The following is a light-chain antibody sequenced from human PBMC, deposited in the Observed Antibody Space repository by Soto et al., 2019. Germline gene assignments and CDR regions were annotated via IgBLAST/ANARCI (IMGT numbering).Light chain of an antibody. V-gene: IGKV3-11*01. Sequence: EIVLTQSPATLSLSPGERATLSCRASQSVSSYLAWYQQKPGQAPRLLIYDASNRATGIPARFSGSGSGTDFTLTIISLEPEDFAVYYCQQRSNWPRGTFGQGTKLEIK. CDR1: QSVSSY. CDR3: QQRSNWPRGT. CDR2: DAS. J-gene: IGKJ2*02.